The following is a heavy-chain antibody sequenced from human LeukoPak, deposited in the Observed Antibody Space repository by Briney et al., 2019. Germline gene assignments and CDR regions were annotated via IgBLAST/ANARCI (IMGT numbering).Heavy chain of an antibody. CDR2: ISYDGSNK. CDR3: AKEVVGDYVWGSYRSRLYYFDY. D-gene: IGHD3-16*02. CDR1: GFTFSSYG. J-gene: IGHJ4*02. Sequence: GGSLRLSCAASGFTFSSYGMHWVRQAPGKGPEWVAVISYDGSNKYYADSVKGRFTISRDNSKNTLYLQMNSLRAEDTAVYYCAKEVVGDYVWGSYRSRLYYFDYWGQGTLVTVSS. V-gene: IGHV3-30*18.